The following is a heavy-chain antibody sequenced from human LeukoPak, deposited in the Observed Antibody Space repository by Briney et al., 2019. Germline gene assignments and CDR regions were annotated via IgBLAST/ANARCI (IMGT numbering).Heavy chain of an antibody. CDR3: AKDCSSSTCYSDY. V-gene: IGHV3-23*01. CDR2: ISGSGGST. Sequence: GGSLRLPCAASGFTFSSYAMSWVRQAPGKGLEWVSAISGSGGSTYYADSVKGRFTISRDNSKNTLYLQMNSLRAEDTAVYYCAKDCSSSTCYSDYWGQGTLVTVSS. CDR1: GFTFSSYA. D-gene: IGHD2-2*01. J-gene: IGHJ4*02.